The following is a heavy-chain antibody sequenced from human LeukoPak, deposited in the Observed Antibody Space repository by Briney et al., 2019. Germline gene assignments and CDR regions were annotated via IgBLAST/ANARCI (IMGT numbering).Heavy chain of an antibody. V-gene: IGHV3-48*02. CDR2: ISTSSTTI. CDR3: AREGLAAAGLPTDY. D-gene: IGHD6-13*01. Sequence: PGGSLRLSCAASGFTFSNYNMNWVRQAPGQGLEWVSYISTSSTTIYYADSVKGRFTISRDNAKNSLYLQMNSLRDEDTAVYYCAREGLAAAGLPTDYWGRGTLVTVSS. CDR1: GFTFSNYN. J-gene: IGHJ4*02.